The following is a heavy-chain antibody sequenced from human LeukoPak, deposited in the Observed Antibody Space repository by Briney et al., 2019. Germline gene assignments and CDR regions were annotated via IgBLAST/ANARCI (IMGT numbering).Heavy chain of an antibody. CDR3: ARNNM. V-gene: IGHV3-7*01. Sequence: PGGSLRLSCAASGFTFSSYEMNWVRQAPGKGLEWVANIKQDGSEKYYVDSVKGRFTISRDNAKNSLYLQMNSLRAEDTAVYYCARNNMWGQGTMVTVSS. CDR1: GFTFSSYE. CDR2: IKQDGSEK. J-gene: IGHJ3*02.